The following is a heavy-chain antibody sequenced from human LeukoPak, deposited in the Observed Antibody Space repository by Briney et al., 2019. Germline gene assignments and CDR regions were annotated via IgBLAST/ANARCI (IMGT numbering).Heavy chain of an antibody. Sequence: GGSLRLSCSASGFTFSSYAMHWVRQAPGKGLEYVSAISSNGGSTYYADSVKGRFTISRDNSKSTLYLQMSSLRAEDTAVYYCVKDRGWGLWFGELYYWGQGTLVTVSS. D-gene: IGHD3-10*01. CDR3: VKDRGWGLWFGELYY. CDR1: GFTFSSYA. V-gene: IGHV3-64D*06. CDR2: ISSNGGST. J-gene: IGHJ4*02.